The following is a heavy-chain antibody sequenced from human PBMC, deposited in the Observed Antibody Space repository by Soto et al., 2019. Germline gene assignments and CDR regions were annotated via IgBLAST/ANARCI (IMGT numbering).Heavy chain of an antibody. J-gene: IGHJ4*02. V-gene: IGHV4-59*01. D-gene: IGHD6-6*01. CDR2: IYYSGST. CDR3: AREELVEGYFDY. Sequence: SETLSLTCTVSGGSISSYYWSWIRQPPGKGLEWIGYIYYSGSTNYNPSLKSRVTISVDTSKNQFSLKLSSVTAADTAVYYCAREELVEGYFDYWGQGTLVTVSS. CDR1: GGSISSYY.